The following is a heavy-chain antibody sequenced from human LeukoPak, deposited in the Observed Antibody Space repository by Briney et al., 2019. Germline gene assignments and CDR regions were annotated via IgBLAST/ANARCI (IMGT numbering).Heavy chain of an antibody. V-gene: IGHV5-51*01. CDR2: IYPGDSDT. Sequence: GESLKISCKGSGYSFTSYWIGWVRQMPGKGLEWMGIIYPGDSDTRYSPSFQGQVTISADKSISTAYLQWSSLKASDTAMYYCAGRGFSKTLIAYNWFDPWGQGTLVTVSS. D-gene: IGHD3-22*01. CDR3: AGRGFSKTLIAYNWFDP. CDR1: GYSFTSYW. J-gene: IGHJ5*02.